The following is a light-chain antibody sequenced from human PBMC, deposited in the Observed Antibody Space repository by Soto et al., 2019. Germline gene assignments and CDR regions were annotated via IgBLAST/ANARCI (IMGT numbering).Light chain of an antibody. V-gene: IGLV2-14*01. J-gene: IGLJ1*01. CDR1: SSDVGAYDY. CDR3: SSYTTSSTLV. Sequence: QSVLTQPASVSGSPGQSITISCTGTSSDVGAYDYVSWYQQHPGKAPKVMIYEVSNWPSGVSNRFSGSKSGNTASPTISGLQAEDEAEYHCSSYTTSSTLVFGTGTKVTVL. CDR2: EVS.